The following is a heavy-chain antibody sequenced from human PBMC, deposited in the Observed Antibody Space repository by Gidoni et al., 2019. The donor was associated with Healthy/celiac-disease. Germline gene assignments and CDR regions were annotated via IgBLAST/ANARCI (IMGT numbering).Heavy chain of an antibody. CDR1: GFTFDDYA. Sequence: EVQLVESGGGLVQPGRSLRLSCAASGFTFDDYAMHWVRQAPGKGLEWVSGISWNSGSIGYADSVKGRFTISRDNAKNSLYLQMNSLRAEDTALYYCAKDIGVMTTVTSYYYYGMDVWGQGTTVTVSS. V-gene: IGHV3-9*01. J-gene: IGHJ6*02. CDR3: AKDIGVMTTVTSYYYYGMDV. D-gene: IGHD4-17*01. CDR2: ISWNSGSI.